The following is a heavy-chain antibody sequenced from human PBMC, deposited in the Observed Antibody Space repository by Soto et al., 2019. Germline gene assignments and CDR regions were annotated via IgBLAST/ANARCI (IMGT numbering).Heavy chain of an antibody. CDR1: GGSFSGYY. Sequence: QVQLQQWGAGLLKPSETLSLTCAVYGGSFSGYYWSWIRQPPGKGLEWIGEINHSGSTNYNPSLKSRVTISVDTSKNQFSLKLSSVTAADTAVYYCASLSRDYDSSGTAHDYWGQGTLVTVSS. V-gene: IGHV4-34*01. CDR3: ASLSRDYDSSGTAHDY. CDR2: INHSGST. J-gene: IGHJ4*02. D-gene: IGHD3-22*01.